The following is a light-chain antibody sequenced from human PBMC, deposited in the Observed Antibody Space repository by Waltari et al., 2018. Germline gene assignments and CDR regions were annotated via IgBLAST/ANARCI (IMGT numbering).Light chain of an antibody. Sequence: SSELTQDPAVSVAMGQTVRITCPGASLRSYYASWYQQRPGQAPILVIYDKNNRPSGVPDRFSGSSSHNTGSLTITGAQAEDEASYYCHSRDASGVAGSFGGGTKLTVL. CDR1: SLRSYY. CDR2: DKN. V-gene: IGLV3-19*01. J-gene: IGLJ2*01. CDR3: HSRDASGVAGS.